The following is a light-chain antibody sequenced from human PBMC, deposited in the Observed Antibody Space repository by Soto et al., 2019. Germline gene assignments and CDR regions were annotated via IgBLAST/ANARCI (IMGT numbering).Light chain of an antibody. CDR1: QSVSSSS. J-gene: IGKJ3*01. V-gene: IGKV3-20*01. CDR3: QHYGSSRFT. Sequence: EIVLTQSPGTLSLSPGERATLSCRASQSVSSSSLAWYRQRPGQAPRLLIYGASSRATGIPDRFSGSGSGTDFTLTINRLEPEDFAVYYCQHYGSSRFTFGPGTKVDIK. CDR2: GAS.